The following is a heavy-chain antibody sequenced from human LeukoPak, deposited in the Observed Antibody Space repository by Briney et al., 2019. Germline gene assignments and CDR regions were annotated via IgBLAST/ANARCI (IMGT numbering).Heavy chain of an antibody. J-gene: IGHJ3*02. CDR2: SSTHNDNT. D-gene: IGHD3-22*01. Sequence: ASVKVSCKASGYTFTSYGISWVRQAPGQGLEWVGWSSTHNDNTNYAQKLQGRVTMTTDTSTSTAYMELRSLRSADTAVYYCARNPDYDSSGHGAFDIWGQGTMVTVSS. CDR1: GYTFTSYG. V-gene: IGHV1-18*01. CDR3: ARNPDYDSSGHGAFDI.